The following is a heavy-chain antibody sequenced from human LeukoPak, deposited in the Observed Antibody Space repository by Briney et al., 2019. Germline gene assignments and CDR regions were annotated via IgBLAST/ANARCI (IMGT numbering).Heavy chain of an antibody. V-gene: IGHV3-64D*06. J-gene: IGHJ4*02. CDR2: ISSNGGST. Sequence: GGSLRLSCSASGFTFSSYAMHWVRQAPGKGLEYVSSISSNGGSTYHADSVKGRFTISRDNSKNTLFLQMSSLRTEDTAVYYCASPCSGYDYNFNHWGQGTLVTVSS. D-gene: IGHD5-12*01. CDR1: GFTFSSYA. CDR3: ASPCSGYDYNFNH.